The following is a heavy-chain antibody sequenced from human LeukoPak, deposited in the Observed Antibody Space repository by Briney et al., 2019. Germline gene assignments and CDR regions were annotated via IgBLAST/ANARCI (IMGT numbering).Heavy chain of an antibody. Sequence: GGSLRLSCAASGFTFSSYAVNWVRQAPGKGLEWVSVISPSGGTTYYADSVKGRFTISRDNSKDTLYLQMDSLRVEDTAVYSCAGESGGGTSLMAYWGQGTPVTVSS. CDR3: AGESGGGTSLMAY. V-gene: IGHV3-23*01. CDR2: ISPSGGTT. D-gene: IGHD2/OR15-2a*01. J-gene: IGHJ4*02. CDR1: GFTFSSYA.